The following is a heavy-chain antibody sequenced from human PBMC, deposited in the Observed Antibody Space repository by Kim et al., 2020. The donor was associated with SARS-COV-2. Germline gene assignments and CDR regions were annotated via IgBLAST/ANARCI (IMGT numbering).Heavy chain of an antibody. J-gene: IGHJ6*04. Sequence: SETLSLTCAVYGGSFSGYYWSWIRQPPGKGLEWIGEINHSGSTNYNPSLKSRVTISVDTSKNQFSLKLSSVTAADTAVYYCARLVKDIVGGDVWGKGTTVTVSS. D-gene: IGHD2-15*01. CDR3: ARLVKDIVGGDV. CDR1: GGSFSGYY. CDR2: INHSGST. V-gene: IGHV4-34*01.